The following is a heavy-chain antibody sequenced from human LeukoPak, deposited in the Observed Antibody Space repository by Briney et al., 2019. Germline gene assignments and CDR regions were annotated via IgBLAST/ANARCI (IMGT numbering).Heavy chain of an antibody. Sequence: GGSLRLSCAASGFTFSSYAMSWVRQAPGKGLEWVSTISAGGDTTYYADSVKGRFIISRHNSKNTLYLQMNSLRAEDTAVYHCAKPDLGWGNFDYWGQGALVTVSS. CDR3: AKPDLGWGNFDY. V-gene: IGHV3-23*01. D-gene: IGHD3-16*01. J-gene: IGHJ4*02. CDR2: ISAGGDTT. CDR1: GFTFSSYA.